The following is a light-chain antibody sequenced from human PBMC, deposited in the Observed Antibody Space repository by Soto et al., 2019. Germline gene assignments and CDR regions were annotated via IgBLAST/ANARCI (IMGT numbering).Light chain of an antibody. J-gene: IGKJ5*01. Sequence: DIQMNQSPSTLSGSVGDRVTITCRASQTISSWLVWYQQKPGKAPKLLIYKASTLKSGVPSRFSGSGSGTEFRLTISTMQPDDFATYYCQQYDSFSVTFGQGTRLEI. CDR2: KAS. CDR3: QQYDSFSVT. V-gene: IGKV1-5*03. CDR1: QTISSW.